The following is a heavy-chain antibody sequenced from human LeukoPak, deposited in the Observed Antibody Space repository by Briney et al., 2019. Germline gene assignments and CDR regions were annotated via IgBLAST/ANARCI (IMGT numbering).Heavy chain of an antibody. Sequence: SETLSLTCTVSGGSISTSSYYWGWIRQPPGKGLEWIGSIYYGGTTYYDPSLKSRVSISVDTSKNQFSLKLSSVTAADTAVYYCAVMSEWAYYFDYWGQGTLVTVSS. CDR2: IYYGGTT. D-gene: IGHD3-16*01. V-gene: IGHV4-39*07. CDR1: GGSISTSSYY. J-gene: IGHJ4*02. CDR3: AVMSEWAYYFDY.